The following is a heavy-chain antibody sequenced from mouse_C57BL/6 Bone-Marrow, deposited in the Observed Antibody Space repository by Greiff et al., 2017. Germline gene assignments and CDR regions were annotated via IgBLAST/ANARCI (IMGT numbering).Heavy chain of an antibody. D-gene: IGHD1-1*01. V-gene: IGHV1-4*01. J-gene: IGHJ3*01. CDR3: ARYYYGSRYRTFEY. CDR2: MIPSSGFT. CDR1: GYTSTSYT. Sequence: VQLQQSGAELASPGASVKMSCKASGYTSTSYTMHWVNQRPGQGLGWIGYMIPSSGFTKYNQKFKDKATLPADKSSRTAYMQLSTLTSEDSGVYYCARYYYGSRYRTFEYWGQGTLVTVSA.